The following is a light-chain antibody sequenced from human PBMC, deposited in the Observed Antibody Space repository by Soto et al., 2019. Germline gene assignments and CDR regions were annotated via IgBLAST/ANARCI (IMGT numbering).Light chain of an antibody. Sequence: IVMTQCTATLSVSPGERATLSCRASQSVSSSYLAWYQQKPGQAPRLLIYGASSRATGIPDRFSGSGSGTDFTLTISRLEPEDFAVYYCQQFTGSPWPFGHGTNVAIK. CDR3: QQFTGSPWP. J-gene: IGKJ1*01. CDR2: GAS. V-gene: IGKV3-20*01. CDR1: QSVSSSY.